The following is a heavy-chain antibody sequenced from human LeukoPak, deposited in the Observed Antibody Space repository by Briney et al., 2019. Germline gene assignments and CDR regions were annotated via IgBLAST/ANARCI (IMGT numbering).Heavy chain of an antibody. CDR2: INSDGSST. D-gene: IGHD6-19*01. Sequence: GGSLRLSCAASGFTFSSYRMHWGRQAPGKGLVWVSRINSDGSSTSYADSVKGRFTISRDNAKNTLFLQMNSLRAEDTAVYYCAREQQAVAGDNWGQGTLVTVSS. CDR1: GFTFSSYR. CDR3: AREQQAVAGDN. V-gene: IGHV3-74*01. J-gene: IGHJ4*02.